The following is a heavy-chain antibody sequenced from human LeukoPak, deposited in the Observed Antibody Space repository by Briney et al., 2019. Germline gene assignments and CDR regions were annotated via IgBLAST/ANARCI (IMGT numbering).Heavy chain of an antibody. CDR1: GYTFTSYA. Sequence: GASVKVSCKASGYTFTSYAMHWVRQAPGQRLEWMGWINTNTGNPTYAQGFTGRFVFSLDTSVSTAYLQISSLKAEDTAVYYCARGSPLAPAGIELYWGQGTLVTVSS. CDR3: ARGSPLAPAGIELY. J-gene: IGHJ4*02. V-gene: IGHV7-4-1*02. D-gene: IGHD6-13*01. CDR2: INTNTGNP.